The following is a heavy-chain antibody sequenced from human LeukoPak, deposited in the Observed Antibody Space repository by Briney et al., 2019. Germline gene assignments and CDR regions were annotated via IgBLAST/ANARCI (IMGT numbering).Heavy chain of an antibody. D-gene: IGHD5-18*01. CDR1: GGSISSYY. Sequence: SETLSLTCTVSGGSISSYYWSWIRQPPGKGLEWIGYIYYSGSTNYNPSLKSRVTISVDTSKNQFSLKLSSVTAADTAVYYCARTAMVYYYYYGMDVWGQGTTVTVSS. J-gene: IGHJ6*02. CDR3: ARTAMVYYYYYGMDV. V-gene: IGHV4-59*12. CDR2: IYYSGST.